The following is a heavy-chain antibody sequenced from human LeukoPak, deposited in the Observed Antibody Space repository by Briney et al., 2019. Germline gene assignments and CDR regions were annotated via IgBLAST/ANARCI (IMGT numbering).Heavy chain of an antibody. CDR3: ARVWYCSSSSCYQIDY. D-gene: IGHD2-2*01. CDR1: GYGFTSYW. V-gene: IGHV5-10-1*01. CDR2: IDPSDSYT. Sequence: GESLKISCKGSGYGFTSYWISWVRQMPGKGLEWMGRIDPSDSYTNYRPSFQGHVTISADKSISTAYLQWSSLKASDTAMYYCARVWYCSSSSCYQIDYWGQGTLVTVSS. J-gene: IGHJ4*02.